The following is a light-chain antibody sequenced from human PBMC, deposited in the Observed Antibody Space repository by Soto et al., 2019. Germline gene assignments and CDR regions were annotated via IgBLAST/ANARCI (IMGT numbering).Light chain of an antibody. CDR3: QQYGSSPPVT. CDR2: ETS. CDR1: QSVSSGY. Sequence: EIVLTQSPGTLSLSPGERDTLSCRASQSVSSGYLAWYQQKPGQPPRVLIYETSSRATGIPDRFSGSGSGTDFTLTISSLEPEDFAVYYCQQYGSSPPVTFGPGTRVDIK. V-gene: IGKV3-20*01. J-gene: IGKJ3*01.